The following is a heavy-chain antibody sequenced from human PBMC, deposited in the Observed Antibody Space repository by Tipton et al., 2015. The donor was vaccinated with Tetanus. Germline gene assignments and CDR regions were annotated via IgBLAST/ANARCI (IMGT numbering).Heavy chain of an antibody. Sequence: TLSLTCNVTGVLLTTGGYSWGWIRQPPGQGLEWIGEIYYSGTTNYNPSLKSRVTISTDKSKNQVSLRLNSVTAADTAVYFCARTPDYYYGMDVWGQGTTVTVSS. CDR3: ARTPDYYYGMDV. J-gene: IGHJ6*02. V-gene: IGHV4-61*05. CDR1: GVLLTTGGYS. CDR2: IYYSGTT.